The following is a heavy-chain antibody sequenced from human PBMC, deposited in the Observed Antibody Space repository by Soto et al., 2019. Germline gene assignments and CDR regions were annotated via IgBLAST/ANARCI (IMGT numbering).Heavy chain of an antibody. CDR1: GFTFSSYW. Sequence: GGSLRLSCAASGFTFSSYWMSWVRQAPGKGLEWVANIKQDGSEKYYVDSVKGRFTISRDNAKNSLYLQMNSLRAEDTAVYYCARDFEYCSGGSCFHYAYDIWGQGTMVTVSS. CDR3: ARDFEYCSGGSCFHYAYDI. CDR2: IKQDGSEK. V-gene: IGHV3-7*01. J-gene: IGHJ3*02. D-gene: IGHD2-15*01.